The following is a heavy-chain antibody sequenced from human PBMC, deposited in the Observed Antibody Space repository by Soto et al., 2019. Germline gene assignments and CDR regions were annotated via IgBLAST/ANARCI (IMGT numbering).Heavy chain of an antibody. D-gene: IGHD1-20*01. CDR3: AKRGVYETSTDWFDP. J-gene: IGHJ5*02. V-gene: IGHV3-33*06. CDR1: GFTFRSYG. CDR2: IWGGGSNK. Sequence: PGGSLRLSCAASGFTFRSYGMHWVRQAPGKGLEWVAVIWGGGSNKYYADSVKGRFTISRDNSKNTLYLQMNSLRAEDTAVYYCAKRGVYETSTDWFDPWGQGTLVTVSS.